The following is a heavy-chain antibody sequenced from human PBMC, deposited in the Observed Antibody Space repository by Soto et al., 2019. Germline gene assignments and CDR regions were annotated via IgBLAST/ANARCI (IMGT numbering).Heavy chain of an antibody. Sequence: PSETLSLTCTVSGGSISSYYWSWIRQPPGKGLEWIGYIYYSGSTNYNPSLKSRVTISVDTSKNQFSLKLSSVTAADTAVYYCARDKYYDFWICDYRESPYYGMDCWGQGTTVTVSS. J-gene: IGHJ6*02. CDR1: GGSISSYY. D-gene: IGHD3-3*01. V-gene: IGHV4-59*01. CDR2: IYYSGST. CDR3: ARDKYYDFWICDYRESPYYGMDC.